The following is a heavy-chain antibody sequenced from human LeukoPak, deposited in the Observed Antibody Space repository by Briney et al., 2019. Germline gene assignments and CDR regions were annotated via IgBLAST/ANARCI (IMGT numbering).Heavy chain of an antibody. J-gene: IGHJ6*02. CDR3: ARWFCSSTNCHSYYYGMDV. CDR1: GITFSSYE. CDR2: ISNDGDTI. V-gene: IGHV3-48*03. Sequence: GGSLRLSCAASGITFSSYEMNWVRQAPGKGLEWVSFISNDGDTITYVDSVKGRFTISRDNAKNSLYLQMNSLRAEDTAVYYCARWFCSSTNCHSYYYGMDVWGQGTTVTVSS. D-gene: IGHD2-2*01.